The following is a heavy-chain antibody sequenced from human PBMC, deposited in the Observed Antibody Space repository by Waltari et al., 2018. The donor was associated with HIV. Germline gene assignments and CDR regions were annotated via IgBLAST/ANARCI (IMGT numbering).Heavy chain of an antibody. J-gene: IGHJ6*02. CDR3: AKAVGDTSGRYWGGDV. CDR2: ISAGGTK. D-gene: IGHD6-19*01. Sequence: EVQLVESGGGLVQPGGSLRLPCAGSGFTFSNYDMTWVRQAQGKGLEWISYISAGGTKYNADSVKGRFSISRDNAKNSLYLKMNSRRAEDTAVYYCAKAVGDTSGRYWGGDVWGQWTTVTVSS. CDR1: GFTFSNYD. V-gene: IGHV3-48*03.